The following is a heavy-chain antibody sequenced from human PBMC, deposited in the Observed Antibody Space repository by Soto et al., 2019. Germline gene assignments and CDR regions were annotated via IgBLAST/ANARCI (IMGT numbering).Heavy chain of an antibody. V-gene: IGHV3-21*01. CDR1: GFTFSSYS. CDR2: ISSSSSYI. Sequence: ESGGGLVKPGGSLRLSCAASGFTFSSYSMNWVRQAPGKGLEWVSSISSSSSYIYYADSVKGRFTISRDNAKNSLYLQMNSLRAEDTAVYYCATNPYDFWSGYEDYWGQGTLVTVSS. J-gene: IGHJ4*02. D-gene: IGHD3-3*01. CDR3: ATNPYDFWSGYEDY.